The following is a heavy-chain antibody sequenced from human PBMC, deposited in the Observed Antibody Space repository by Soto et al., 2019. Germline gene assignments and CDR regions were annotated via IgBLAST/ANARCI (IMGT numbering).Heavy chain of an antibody. CDR1: GYTFTSYG. CDR2: VSAYNGNT. V-gene: IGHV1-18*01. J-gene: IGHJ4*02. CDR3: ARYYDVLTAYYPFDY. Sequence: ASVKVSCKASGYTFTSYGISWVRQAPGQGPEWMGWVSAYNGNTNYAEKLQGRVTMTIDTSSRTAYMELRSLTSDDTAVYYCARYYDVLTAYYPFDYWGQGTLVTV. D-gene: IGHD3-9*01.